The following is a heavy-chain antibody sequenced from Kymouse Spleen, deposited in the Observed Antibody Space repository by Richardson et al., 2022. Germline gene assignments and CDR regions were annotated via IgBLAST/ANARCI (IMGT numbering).Heavy chain of an antibody. V-gene: IGHV3-66*03. J-gene: IGHJ5*02. CDR1: GFTVSSNY. Sequence: EVQLVESGGGLIQPGGSLRLSCAASGFTVSSNYMSWVRQAPGKGLEWVSVIYSCGSTYYADSVKGRFTISRDNSKNTLYLQMNSLRAEDTAVYYCARAGLAARLNWFDPWGQGTLVTVSS. CDR3: ARAGLAARLNWFDP. CDR2: IYSCGST. D-gene: IGHD6-6*01.